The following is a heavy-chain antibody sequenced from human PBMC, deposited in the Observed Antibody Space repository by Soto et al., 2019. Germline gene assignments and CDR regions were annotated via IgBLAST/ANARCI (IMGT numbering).Heavy chain of an antibody. CDR3: ARDRGIILTGLKGWFDP. CDR1: GDTFTGYY. CDR2: INPNSGGT. J-gene: IGHJ5*02. Sequence: ASVKVSCKASGDTFTGYYIHWVRQAPGQGLEWMGWINPNSGGTNYAQKFQGRVTMTRDTSISTAYMELSRLRSDDTAVYYCARDRGIILTGLKGWFDPWGQGTLVPVSS. V-gene: IGHV1-2*02. D-gene: IGHD3-9*01.